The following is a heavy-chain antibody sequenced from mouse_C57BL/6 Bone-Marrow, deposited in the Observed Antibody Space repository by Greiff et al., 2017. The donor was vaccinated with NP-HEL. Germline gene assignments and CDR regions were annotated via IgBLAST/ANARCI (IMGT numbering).Heavy chain of an antibody. V-gene: IGHV2-5*01. CDR2: IWRGGST. J-gene: IGHJ4*01. Sequence: VQLQESGPGLVQPSQSLSITCTVSGFSLTSYGVHWVRQSPGKGLEWLGVIWRGGSTDYNAAFMSRLSITKDNSKSQVFFKMNSLQADDTAIYYCAKSLYYYGSSYRAMDYWGQGTSVTVSS. CDR3: AKSLYYYGSSYRAMDY. CDR1: GFSLTSYG. D-gene: IGHD1-1*01.